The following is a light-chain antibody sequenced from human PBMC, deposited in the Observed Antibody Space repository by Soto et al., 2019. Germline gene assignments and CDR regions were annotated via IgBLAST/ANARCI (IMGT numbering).Light chain of an antibody. CDR3: QQYGSSLPMYT. Sequence: EIVLTQSPGTLSLSPGERATLSCRASQSVSSSYLAWYQQKPGQAPRLLIYGPSSRATGIPDRFSGSGSGTDFTLTISRLEPEDFAVYYCQQYGSSLPMYTFGQGTKLEIK. CDR2: GPS. CDR1: QSVSSSY. V-gene: IGKV3-20*01. J-gene: IGKJ2*01.